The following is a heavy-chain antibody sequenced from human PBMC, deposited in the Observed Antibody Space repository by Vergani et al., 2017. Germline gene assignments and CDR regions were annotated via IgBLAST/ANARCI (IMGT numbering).Heavy chain of an antibody. CDR1: GGSISSYY. J-gene: IGHJ6*03. CDR2: IYYSGST. D-gene: IGHD4-17*01. V-gene: IGHV4-59*01. Sequence: QVQLQESGPGLVKPSETLSLTCTVSGGSISSYYWSWIRQPPGKGLEWIGYIYYSGSTNYNPSLKSRITISVDTSKNQFSLKLSAVTAADTAVYYCARDGYGYSYYYYYYMDVWGKGTTVTVSS. CDR3: ARDGYGYSYYYYYYMDV.